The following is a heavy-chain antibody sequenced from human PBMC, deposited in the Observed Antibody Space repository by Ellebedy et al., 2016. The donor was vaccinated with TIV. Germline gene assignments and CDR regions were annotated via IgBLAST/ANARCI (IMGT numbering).Heavy chain of an antibody. Sequence: PGGSLRLSCAASGFTFSSYAMHWVRQAPGKGLEWVAVISYDGSNKYYADSVKGRFTISRDNSKNTLYLQMNSLRDEDTAVYYCARDRGWGRNFDYWGQGTLATVSS. J-gene: IGHJ4*02. V-gene: IGHV3-30-3*01. CDR3: ARDRGWGRNFDY. CDR2: ISYDGSNK. D-gene: IGHD3-10*01. CDR1: GFTFSSYA.